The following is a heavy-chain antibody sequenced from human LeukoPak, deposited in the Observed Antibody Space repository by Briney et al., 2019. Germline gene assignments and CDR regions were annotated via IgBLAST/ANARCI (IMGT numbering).Heavy chain of an antibody. Sequence: PGGSLRLSCAASGFTFSSYAMHWVRQAPGKGLGWVAVISYDGSNKYYADSVKGRFTISRDNSKNTLYLQMNSLRAEDTAVYYCARATSMGYFDYWGQGTLVTVSS. CDR1: GFTFSSYA. V-gene: IGHV3-30-3*01. CDR3: ARATSMGYFDY. CDR2: ISYDGSNK. J-gene: IGHJ4*02. D-gene: IGHD3-16*01.